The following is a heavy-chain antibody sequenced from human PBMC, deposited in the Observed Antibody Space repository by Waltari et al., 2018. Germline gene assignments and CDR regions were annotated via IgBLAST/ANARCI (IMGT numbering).Heavy chain of an antibody. D-gene: IGHD6-6*01. J-gene: IGHJ6*03. CDR1: GFTFSSYS. Sequence: EVQLVESGGGLVQPGGSLRLSCAASGFTFSSYSMNWVRQAPGKGLAWVSYISSSSSTIYYADSVKGRFTISRDNAKNSLYLQMNSLRAEDTAVYYCARGSVPVGHYYYYYMDVWGKGTTVTVSS. CDR3: ARGSVPVGHYYYYYMDV. V-gene: IGHV3-48*04. CDR2: ISSSSSTI.